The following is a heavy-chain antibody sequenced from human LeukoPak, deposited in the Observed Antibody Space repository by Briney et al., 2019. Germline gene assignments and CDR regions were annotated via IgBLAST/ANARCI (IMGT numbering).Heavy chain of an antibody. CDR1: GFALGSHW. V-gene: IGHV3-7*03. J-gene: IGHJ6*02. CDR2: VNRDGSET. CDR3: ARNNGMDV. Sequence: GGSLRLSCAASGFALGSHWMTWVRQVPGGGPEWVANVNRDGSETYYLDSEKGRFTISKDKAKNSLYLQMNSLRPEDTALYHCARNNGMDVWGQETTVSVP.